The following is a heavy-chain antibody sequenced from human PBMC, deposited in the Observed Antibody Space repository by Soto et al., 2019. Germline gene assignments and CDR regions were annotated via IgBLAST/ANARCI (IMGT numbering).Heavy chain of an antibody. CDR2: IYPGDSDT. CDR3: ARAMVVDAMSNAFDI. V-gene: IGHV5-51*01. D-gene: IGHD2-15*01. J-gene: IGHJ3*02. Sequence: GESLKISCKGSGYSFTSYWIGWVRRMPGKGLEWLGIIYPGDSDTRYSPSFQGQVTISVDKSITTAYLQWSSLKASDTAMYYCARAMVVDAMSNAFDIWGQGTMVTVSS. CDR1: GYSFTSYW.